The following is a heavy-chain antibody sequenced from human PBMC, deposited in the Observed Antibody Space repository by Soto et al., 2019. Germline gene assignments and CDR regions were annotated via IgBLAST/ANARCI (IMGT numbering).Heavy chain of an antibody. D-gene: IGHD6-19*01. Sequence: GGSLRLSCAASGFTFSSYSMNWVRQAPGKGLEWVSYISSSSSTIHHADSVKGRFTISRDNAKNSLYLQMNSLRAEDTAVYYCARDHYSSGWYGGFDCWGQGTLVTVSS. CDR1: GFTFSSYS. V-gene: IGHV3-48*01. CDR3: ARDHYSSGWYGGFDC. CDR2: ISSSSSTI. J-gene: IGHJ4*02.